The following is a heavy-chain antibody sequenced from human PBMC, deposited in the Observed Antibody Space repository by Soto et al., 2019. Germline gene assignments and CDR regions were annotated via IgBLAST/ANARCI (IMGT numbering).Heavy chain of an antibody. V-gene: IGHV4-4*02. J-gene: IGHJ4*02. Sequence: QVQLQESGPGLVKPSGTLSLTCAVSGDSVSSPYYWCWVRQPPGKGLEWIGEVFHTGTTSYNPSLRSRVNISMDQSNNQFSLVLSAVTAADTAVYYCARSAGWYAVHSWGPGTLVIVSS. D-gene: IGHD6-19*01. CDR1: GDSVSSPYY. CDR2: VFHTGTT. CDR3: ARSAGWYAVHS.